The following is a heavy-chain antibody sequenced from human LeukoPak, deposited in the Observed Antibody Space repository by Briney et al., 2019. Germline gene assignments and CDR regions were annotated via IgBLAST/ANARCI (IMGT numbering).Heavy chain of an antibody. Sequence: SETLSLTCAVYGGSFSGYYWSWIRQPPGKGLEWIGEINHSGSTNYNPSLKSRVTTSVDTSKNQFSLKLSSVTAADTAVYYCARGPKYDFWSGYYLGGDAFDIWGQGTMVTVSS. CDR2: INHSGST. V-gene: IGHV4-34*01. CDR1: GGSFSGYY. J-gene: IGHJ3*02. D-gene: IGHD3-3*01. CDR3: ARGPKYDFWSGYYLGGDAFDI.